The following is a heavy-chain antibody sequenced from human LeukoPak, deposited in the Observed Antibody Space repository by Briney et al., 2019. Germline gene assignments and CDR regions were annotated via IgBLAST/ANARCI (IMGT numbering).Heavy chain of an antibody. CDR1: GFTVSSNY. D-gene: IGHD3-10*01. J-gene: IGHJ4*02. CDR2: IYSGGST. Sequence: PGGSLRLSCAASGFTVSSNYMSWVRQAPGKGLEWVSVIYSGGSTYYADSAKDRFTISRDNSKNTLYFQMNSLRAEDTAVYYCARGATSMVRGVIDYWGQGTLVTVSS. V-gene: IGHV3-66*01. CDR3: ARGATSMVRGVIDY.